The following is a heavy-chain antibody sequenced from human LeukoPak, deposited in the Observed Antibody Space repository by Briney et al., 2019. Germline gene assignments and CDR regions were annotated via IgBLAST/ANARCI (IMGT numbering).Heavy chain of an antibody. Sequence: PGRSLRLSCAASGFTFSSYAMHWVRQAPGKGLEWVAVISYDGSNKYYADSVKGRFTISRDNSKNTLYLQMNSLRAEDTAVYYCARDSEQQLGYGSFDYWGQGTLVTVSS. J-gene: IGHJ4*02. D-gene: IGHD6-13*01. V-gene: IGHV3-30*04. CDR3: ARDSEQQLGYGSFDY. CDR2: ISYDGSNK. CDR1: GFTFSSYA.